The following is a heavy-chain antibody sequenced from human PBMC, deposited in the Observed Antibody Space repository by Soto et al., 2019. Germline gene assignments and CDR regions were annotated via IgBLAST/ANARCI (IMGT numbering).Heavy chain of an antibody. V-gene: IGHV4-39*01. D-gene: IGHD3-3*01. Sequence: SETLSLTCTVSGGSISSSSYYWGWIRQPPGKGLEWIGSIYYSGSTYYNPSLKSRVTISVDTSKNQFSLKLSSVTAADTAVYYCVGSEWLLYEVGYYYYGMDVWGQGTRVTVSS. J-gene: IGHJ6*02. CDR2: IYYSGST. CDR3: VGSEWLLYEVGYYYYGMDV. CDR1: GGSISSSSYY.